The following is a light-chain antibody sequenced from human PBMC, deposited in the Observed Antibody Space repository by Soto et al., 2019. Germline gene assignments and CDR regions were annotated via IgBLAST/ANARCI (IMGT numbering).Light chain of an antibody. CDR1: QSISSF. CDR2: AAS. Sequence: DIQMTQSPSSLSASVGDRVTITCRASQSISSFLNWYQQKPGKAPKLLIYAASNLQSWVPSRFSGSGSGTDFILTISSLQAEDCATYYCQQSYGTPHTFGGGTKVQSK. CDR3: QQSYGTPHT. J-gene: IGKJ4*01. V-gene: IGKV1-39*01.